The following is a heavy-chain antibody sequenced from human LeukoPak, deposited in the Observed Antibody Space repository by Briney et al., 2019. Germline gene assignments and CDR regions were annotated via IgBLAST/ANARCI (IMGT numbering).Heavy chain of an antibody. J-gene: IGHJ5*02. CDR1: GGTFSSYA. Sequence: GSSVTVSCKASGGTFSSYAISWVRQAPGQGLEWMGGIIPIFGTANYAQKFQGRVTMTTDTSTSTAYMELRSLRSDDTAVYYCARAGETIFGAPNWFDPWGQGTLVTVSS. V-gene: IGHV1-69*05. D-gene: IGHD3-3*01. CDR2: IIPIFGTA. CDR3: ARAGETIFGAPNWFDP.